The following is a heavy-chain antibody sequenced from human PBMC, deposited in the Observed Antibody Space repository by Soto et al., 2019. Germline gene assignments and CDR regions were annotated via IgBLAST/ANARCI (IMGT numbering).Heavy chain of an antibody. CDR2: IYWSGDE. J-gene: IGHJ3*02. Sequence: QGTLKESGPTLVKPTQTLTLTCSFSGFSLSTSGVGVGWIRQSPGKALECLALIYWSGDEHYRPSLKSRLSIIKDTSKNHVVLIMTDMYPVDTCTYYCSRGLATLPVFAFDTWGQGTMVSVSS. CDR3: SRGLATLPVFAFDT. CDR1: GFSLSTSGVG. D-gene: IGHD6-6*01. V-gene: IGHV2-5*04.